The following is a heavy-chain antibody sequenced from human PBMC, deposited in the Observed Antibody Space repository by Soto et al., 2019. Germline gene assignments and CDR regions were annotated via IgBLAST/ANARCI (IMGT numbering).Heavy chain of an antibody. CDR1: GLTFSSYA. CDR3: ARYRARRGDSSGYLAY. CDR2: MSYDGSNK. Sequence: PGWSLRLSCAASGLTFSSYAMHWVRQAPGKGLEWVAVMSYDGSNKYYADSVKGRFTISRDNSKNTLYLQMNSLRAEDTAVYYCARYRARRGDSSGYLAYWGQGTLVTVSS. J-gene: IGHJ4*02. D-gene: IGHD3-22*01. V-gene: IGHV3-30-3*01.